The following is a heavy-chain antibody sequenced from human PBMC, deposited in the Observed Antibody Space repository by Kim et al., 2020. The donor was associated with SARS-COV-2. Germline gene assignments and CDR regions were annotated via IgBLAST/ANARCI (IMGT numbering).Heavy chain of an antibody. J-gene: IGHJ3*02. D-gene: IGHD1-26*01. Sequence: SVKGRFTSPRDNAKNSLYLQMNSLRAEDTAVYYCARTRIVGATAYDAFDIWGQGTMVTVSS. V-gene: IGHV3-11*06. CDR3: ARTRIVGATAYDAFDI.